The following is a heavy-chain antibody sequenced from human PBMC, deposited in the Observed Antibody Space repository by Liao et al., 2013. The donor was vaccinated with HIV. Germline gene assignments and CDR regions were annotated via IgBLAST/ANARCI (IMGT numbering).Heavy chain of an antibody. D-gene: IGHD2-15*01. V-gene: IGHV4-30-2*01. CDR3: ARGGRYCSGDDCVFYFDY. J-gene: IGHJ4*02. CDR1: GVSIRNTAYS. CDR2: IYQTGTT. Sequence: QLQLQESGSGLVKPSQTLSLTCDVSGVSIRNTAYSWSWIRQPPGKGLEWIGYIYQTGTTSYTPSLKSRVIISVDTSKNQFSLNLSSVTAADTAVYYCARGGRYCSGDDCVFYFDYWGQGTLVTVSS.